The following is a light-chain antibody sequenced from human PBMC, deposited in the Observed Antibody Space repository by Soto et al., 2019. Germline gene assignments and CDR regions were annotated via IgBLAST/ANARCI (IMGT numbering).Light chain of an antibody. V-gene: IGLV2-8*01. J-gene: IGLJ2*01. Sequence: QSALTQPPSASGSPGQSVTISCTRTSSDAGGYNYVSWYQHHPGKAPELVIYEVNKRPSGVPDRFSGSKSGNTASLTVSGLEAEDEADYYCSSDAGSNNLVFGGGTKVIVL. CDR2: EVN. CDR3: SSDAGSNNLV. CDR1: SSDAGGYNY.